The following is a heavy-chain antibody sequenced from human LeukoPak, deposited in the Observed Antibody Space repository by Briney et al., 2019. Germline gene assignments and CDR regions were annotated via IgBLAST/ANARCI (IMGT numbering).Heavy chain of an antibody. CDR3: AKASRVRGVIMDVDY. Sequence: GGSLRLSCAASGFTFSTFAMIWVRQPPGKGLEWVSSIFPSGGEIHYADSVRGRFTISRDNSKSTLSLQMNSLRAEDTAVYYCAKASRVRGVIMDVDYWGQGTLVTVSS. CDR2: IFPSGGEI. D-gene: IGHD3-10*01. V-gene: IGHV3-23*01. J-gene: IGHJ4*02. CDR1: GFTFSTFA.